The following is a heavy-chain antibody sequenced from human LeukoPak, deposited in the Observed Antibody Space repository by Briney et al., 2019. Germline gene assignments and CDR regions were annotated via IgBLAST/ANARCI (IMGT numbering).Heavy chain of an antibody. CDR3: ARDHSSSWYTHYYYYYMDV. V-gene: IGHV3-30*04. J-gene: IGHJ6*03. D-gene: IGHD6-13*01. CDR1: GFTFSSYA. CDR2: ISYDGSNK. Sequence: PGGSLRLSCAASGFTFSSYAMHWVRQAPGKGLEWVAVISYDGSNKYYADSVKGRFTISRDNSKNTLYLQMNSLRAEDTAVYYCARDHSSSWYTHYYYYYMDVWGKGTTVTVSS.